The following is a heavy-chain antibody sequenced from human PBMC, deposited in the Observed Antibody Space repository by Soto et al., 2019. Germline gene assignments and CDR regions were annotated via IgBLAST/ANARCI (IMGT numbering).Heavy chain of an antibody. V-gene: IGHV3-9*01. Sequence: EVQLVESGGGLVQPGRSLRLSCAASGFTFDDYAMHWVRQAPGKGLEWVSGISWNSGSIGYADSVKGRFTISRDNAKNSLYLQMNSLRAEDTALYYCAKAYLDGYKRASFDYWGQGTLVTVSS. CDR2: ISWNSGSI. D-gene: IGHD5-12*01. J-gene: IGHJ4*02. CDR3: AKAYLDGYKRASFDY. CDR1: GFTFDDYA.